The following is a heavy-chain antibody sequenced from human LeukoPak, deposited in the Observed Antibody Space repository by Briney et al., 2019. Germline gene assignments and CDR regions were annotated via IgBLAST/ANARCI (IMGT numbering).Heavy chain of an antibody. CDR2: IYYSGST. CDR1: GGSISSGDYY. J-gene: IGHJ4*02. Sequence: SETLSLTCTVSGGSISSGDYYWSWIRQPPGKGLEWIGYIYYSGSTNYNPSLKSRVTISVDTSKNQFSLKLSSVTAADTAIYYCARAVSGRFDYWGQGTLVTVSS. CDR3: ARAVSGRFDY. V-gene: IGHV4-61*08. D-gene: IGHD6-19*01.